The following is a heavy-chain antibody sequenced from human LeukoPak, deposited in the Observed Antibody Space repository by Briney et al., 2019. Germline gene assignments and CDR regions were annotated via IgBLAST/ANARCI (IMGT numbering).Heavy chain of an antibody. J-gene: IGHJ5*02. CDR2: IYYSGST. CDR1: GGSISSYY. V-gene: IGHV4-59*01. Sequence: PSETLSLTCTVSGGSISSYYWSWIRQPPGKGLEWIGYIYYSGSTNYNPSLKSRVTIAVDTSKNQFSLKLSSVTAADTAVYYCARGGRSDNWFDPWGQGTLVTVSS. CDR3: ARGGRSDNWFDP.